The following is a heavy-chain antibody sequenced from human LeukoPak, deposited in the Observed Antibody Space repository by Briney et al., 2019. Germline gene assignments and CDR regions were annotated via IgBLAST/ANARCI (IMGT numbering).Heavy chain of an antibody. D-gene: IGHD3-3*01. CDR1: GYAFSNFG. CDR2: INTNTGKS. Sequence: ASVKVSCKASGYAFSNFGISWVRQAPGQGLEWVGWINTNTGKSTYAQGFTGRFVFSLDTSVSTTYLQINSLKAEDTAVYYCARGGSEYAFWSVQRSNWFDPWGQGTLITVSS. CDR3: ARGGSEYAFWSVQRSNWFDP. V-gene: IGHV7-4-1*02. J-gene: IGHJ5*02.